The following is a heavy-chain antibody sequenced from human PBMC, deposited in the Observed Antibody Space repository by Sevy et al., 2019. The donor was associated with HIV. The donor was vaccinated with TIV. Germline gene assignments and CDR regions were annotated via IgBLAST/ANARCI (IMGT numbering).Heavy chain of an antibody. CDR2: ISSSSSYT. J-gene: IGHJ3*02. CDR3: ASGRLHLGELDAFDI. V-gene: IGHV3-11*06. D-gene: IGHD3-16*01. Sequence: GGSLRLSCAASGFTFSDYYMSWIRQAPGKGLEWVSYISSSSSYTNYGDSVKGRFTISRDNAKNSLYLQMNSLRAEETAVYYCASGRLHLGELDAFDIWGQGTMVTVSS. CDR1: GFTFSDYY.